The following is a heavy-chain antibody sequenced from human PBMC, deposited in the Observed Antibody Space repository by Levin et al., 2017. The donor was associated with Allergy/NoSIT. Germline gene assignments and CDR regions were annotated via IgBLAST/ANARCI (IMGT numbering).Heavy chain of an antibody. CDR1: GFTFSSYA. V-gene: IGHV3-23*01. CDR2: ISGSGGST. J-gene: IGHJ4*02. CDR3: AKVPPIVVVPAATVNFDY. D-gene: IGHD2-2*01. Sequence: GASVKVSCAASGFTFSSYAMSWVRQAPGKGLEWVSAISGSGGSTYYADSVKGRFTISRDNSKNTLYLQMNSLRAEDTAVYYCAKVPPIVVVPAATVNFDYWGQGTLVTVSS.